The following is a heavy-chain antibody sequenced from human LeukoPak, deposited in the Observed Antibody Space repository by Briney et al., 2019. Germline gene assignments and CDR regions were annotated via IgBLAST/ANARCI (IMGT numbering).Heavy chain of an antibody. J-gene: IGHJ6*03. D-gene: IGHD6-13*01. V-gene: IGHV1-8*01. CDR2: MNPNSGNT. CDR3: ARGPRSSQSSWYHYYYYMDV. Sequence: EASVKVSCKASGYTFTSYDINWVRQATGQGLEWMGWMNPNSGNTGYAQKFQGRVTMTRNTSISTAYMELSSLRSEDTAVYYCARGPRSSQSSWYHYYYYMDVWGKGTTVTVSS. CDR1: GYTFTSYD.